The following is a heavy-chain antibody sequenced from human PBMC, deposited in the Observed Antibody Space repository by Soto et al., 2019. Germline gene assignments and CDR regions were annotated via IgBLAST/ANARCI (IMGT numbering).Heavy chain of an antibody. D-gene: IGHD6-13*01. CDR2: IHHSGST. CDR3: ARDQGSHPGD. Sequence: QVQLPESGPGLVRPSGTVSLTCAVSVVSISSDNWWRWVRQPPGKALEWIGEIHHSGSTNYNPSLKSRVTMSVVPSKDLFSLTLNSVTAADTAFYYCARDQGSHPGDWGQGTLVSVSS. J-gene: IGHJ4*02. V-gene: IGHV4-4*02. CDR1: VVSISSDNW.